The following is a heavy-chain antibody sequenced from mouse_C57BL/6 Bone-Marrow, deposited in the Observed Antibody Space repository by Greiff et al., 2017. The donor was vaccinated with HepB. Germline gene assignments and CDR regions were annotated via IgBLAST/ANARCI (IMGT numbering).Heavy chain of an antibody. J-gene: IGHJ4*01. Sequence: QVQLQQPGAELVKPGASVKMSCKASGYTFTSYWITWVKQRPGQGLEWIGDIYPGSGSTNYNEKFKSKATLTVDTSSSTAYMQLSSLTSEDSAVYYWARSPTVVARTYAMDYWGQGTSVTVSS. V-gene: IGHV1-55*01. D-gene: IGHD1-1*01. CDR3: ARSPTVVARTYAMDY. CDR1: GYTFTSYW. CDR2: IYPGSGST.